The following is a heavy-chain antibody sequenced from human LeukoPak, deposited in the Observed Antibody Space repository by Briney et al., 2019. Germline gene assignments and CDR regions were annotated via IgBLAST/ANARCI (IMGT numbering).Heavy chain of an antibody. D-gene: IGHD6-19*01. J-gene: IGHJ4*02. V-gene: IGHV3-48*03. CDR3: ARVGYSSGWYRYFDY. Sequence: PGGSLRLSCAASGFTFSSYEMNWVRQAPGKGLEWVSCISSSGSTIYYADSVKGRFTISRDNAKNSLYLQMNSLRAEDTAVYYCARVGYSSGWYRYFDYWGQGTLVTVSS. CDR1: GFTFSSYE. CDR2: ISSSGSTI.